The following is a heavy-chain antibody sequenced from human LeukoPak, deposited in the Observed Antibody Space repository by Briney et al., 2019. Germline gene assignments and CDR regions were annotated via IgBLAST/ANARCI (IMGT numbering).Heavy chain of an antibody. J-gene: IGHJ4*02. D-gene: IGHD3-10*01. CDR3: ARDLFSGTNYKPLFDY. CDR1: GFTFNSYS. V-gene: IGHV3-48*02. CDR2: ISGSSTDI. Sequence: GGSLRLSCAASGFTFNSYSMNWVRQAPGKGPEWVSYISGSSTDIKYADSVKGRFTISRDNAKNSLYLQMDSLRDEDTAVYYCARDLFSGTNYKPLFDYWGQGTLVTVSS.